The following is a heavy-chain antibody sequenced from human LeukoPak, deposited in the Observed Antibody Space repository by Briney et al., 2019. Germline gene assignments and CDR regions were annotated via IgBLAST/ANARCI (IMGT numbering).Heavy chain of an antibody. J-gene: IGHJ3*02. CDR1: GGSISSYY. CDR2: IYTSGST. CDR3: ARGKYYYGSGSYYNVDAFDI. V-gene: IGHV4-4*07. Sequence: SETLSLTCTVSGGSISSYYWSWIRQPAGKGLEWIGRIYTSGSTNYNPSLKSRVTMSVDTSKNQFSLKLRSVTAADTAVYYCARGKYYYGSGSYYNVDAFDIWGQGTMVTVSS. D-gene: IGHD3-10*01.